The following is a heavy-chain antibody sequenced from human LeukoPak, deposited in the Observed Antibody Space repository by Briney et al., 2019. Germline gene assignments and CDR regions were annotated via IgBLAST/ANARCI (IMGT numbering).Heavy chain of an antibody. V-gene: IGHV1-46*01. Sequence: ASVKVSCKASGYTFISYYMHWVRQAPGQGLEWMGIINPSGGSTSYAQKFQGRVTMTRDTSTSTVYMELSSLRSEDTAVYYCARSTYYYDSSGYYDSGYFDYWGQGTLVTVSS. CDR3: ARSTYYYDSSGYYDSGYFDY. D-gene: IGHD3-22*01. J-gene: IGHJ4*02. CDR1: GYTFISYY. CDR2: INPSGGST.